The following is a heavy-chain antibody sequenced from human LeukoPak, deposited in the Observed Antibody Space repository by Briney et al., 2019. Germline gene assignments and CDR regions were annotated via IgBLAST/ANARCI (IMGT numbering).Heavy chain of an antibody. CDR2: IFQTGNT. J-gene: IGHJ4*02. CDR3: ARAYTSWSFDY. CDR1: GGSISSSNW. D-gene: IGHD2-2*02. Sequence: SGTLSLTCGVSGGSISSSNWWSWVRQPPGKGLEWIGEIFQTGNTNYNPSLKSRVTISVDTSKNQFSLKLSSVTAADTAVYYCARAYTSWSFDYWGQGTLVTVSS. V-gene: IGHV4-4*02.